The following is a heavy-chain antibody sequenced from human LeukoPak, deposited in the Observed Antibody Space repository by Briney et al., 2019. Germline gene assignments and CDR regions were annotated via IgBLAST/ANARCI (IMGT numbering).Heavy chain of an antibody. CDR1: GGSISRSAYY. D-gene: IGHD3-22*01. J-gene: IGHJ2*01. V-gene: IGHV4-39*01. CDR2: IYSTGTT. Sequence: SETLSLTCTVSGGSISRSAYYWGWLRQPPGKGLEWIGTIYSTGTTYYSPSLRSRVTISVDTSKNHLSLKLRSATAADTAVYYCARHGPVSGYLSPFDLWGRGTLVTVSS. CDR3: ARHGPVSGYLSPFDL.